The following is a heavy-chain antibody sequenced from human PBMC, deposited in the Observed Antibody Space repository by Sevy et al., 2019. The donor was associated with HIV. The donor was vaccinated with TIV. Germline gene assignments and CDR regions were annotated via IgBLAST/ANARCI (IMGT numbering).Heavy chain of an antibody. V-gene: IGHV3-48*03. J-gene: IGHJ4*02. CDR2: ISSSGSTI. CDR3: ARDLPPSATTVAHFDY. Sequence: GGSLRLSCAASGFIFSRYEMNWVRQAPGKGLEWVSFISSSGSTISYADSVRGRLTISRDNAKNSLYLQMNGLRADDTAVYYCARDLPPSATTVAHFDYWGQGTLVTVSS. D-gene: IGHD4-17*01. CDR1: GFIFSRYE.